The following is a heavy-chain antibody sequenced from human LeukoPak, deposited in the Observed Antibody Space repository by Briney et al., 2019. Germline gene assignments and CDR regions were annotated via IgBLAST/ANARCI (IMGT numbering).Heavy chain of an antibody. V-gene: IGHV3-23*01. CDR3: AKDGYDSSGYYGYFDY. CDR1: GFTFSSYA. Sequence: QTGGSLRLSCAASGFTFSSYAMSWVRQAPGEGLEWVSAISGSGGSTYYADSVKGRFTISRDNSKNTLYLQMNSLRAEDTAVYYCAKDGYDSSGYYGYFDYWGQGTLATVSS. CDR2: ISGSGGST. J-gene: IGHJ4*02. D-gene: IGHD3-22*01.